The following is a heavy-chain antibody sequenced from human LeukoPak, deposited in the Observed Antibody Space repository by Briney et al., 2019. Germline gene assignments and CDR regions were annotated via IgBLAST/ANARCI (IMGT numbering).Heavy chain of an antibody. CDR3: ARDNPDRYCSSTSCYQDY. Sequence: GGSLRLSCAASGFTFSSYSMNWVRQAPGKGLVWVSSISSSSSYIYYADSVKGRFTISRDNAKNSLYLQMNSLRAEDTAVYYCARDNPDRYCSSTSCYQDYWGQGTLVTVSS. J-gene: IGHJ4*02. CDR1: GFTFSSYS. V-gene: IGHV3-21*01. CDR2: ISSSSSYI. D-gene: IGHD2-2*01.